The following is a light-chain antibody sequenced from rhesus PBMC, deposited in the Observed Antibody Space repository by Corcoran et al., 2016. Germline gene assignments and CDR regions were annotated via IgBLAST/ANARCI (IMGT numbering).Light chain of an antibody. V-gene: IGKV1-25*01. Sequence: DIQMTQSPSSLSASVGDRVTITCRASQGISSYLAWYQQKPGKAPKLLSFAASTLQSGVPSRFSGSGSGTDFTHTISSLQPEDFATYYCQQHNSYPLTFGGGTKVELK. J-gene: IGKJ4*01. CDR1: QGISSY. CDR3: QQHNSYPLT. CDR2: AAS.